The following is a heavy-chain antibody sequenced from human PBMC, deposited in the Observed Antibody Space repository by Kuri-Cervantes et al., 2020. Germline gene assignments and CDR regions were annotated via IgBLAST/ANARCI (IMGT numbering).Heavy chain of an antibody. Sequence: ASVKVSCKASGYTFTSYYMHWVRQAPGQGLEWMGWMNPNSGNTGCAQKFQGRVTMTRNTSISTAYMELSSLRSEDTAVYYCARGYCSSTSCYIDYWGQGTLVTVSS. CDR1: GYTFTSYY. J-gene: IGHJ4*02. V-gene: IGHV1-8*02. CDR2: MNPNSGNT. CDR3: ARGYCSSTSCYIDY. D-gene: IGHD2-2*02.